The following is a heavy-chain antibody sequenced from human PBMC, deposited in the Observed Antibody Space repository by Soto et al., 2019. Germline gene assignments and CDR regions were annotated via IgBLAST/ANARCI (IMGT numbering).Heavy chain of an antibody. Sequence: SETLSLTCAVSGGSISSSNWWSWVRQPPGKGLEWSGEIYHSGSTNYNPSLTSRFTISVDKSKNHFSLKLSSVSAADTAVYYCARAPSDEYSTSPYYYYYCMDVWGQGPTVTVSS. D-gene: IGHD6-6*01. CDR2: IYHSGST. V-gene: IGHV4-4*02. CDR1: GGSISSSNW. J-gene: IGHJ6*02. CDR3: ARAPSDEYSTSPYYYYYCMDV.